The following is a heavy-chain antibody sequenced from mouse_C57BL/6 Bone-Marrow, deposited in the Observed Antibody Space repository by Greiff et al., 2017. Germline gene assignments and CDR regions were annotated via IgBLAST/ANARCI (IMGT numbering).Heavy chain of an antibody. CDR2: IDPSDSET. V-gene: IGHV1-52*01. CDR3: ARRGYWYFDV. J-gene: IGHJ1*03. CDR1: GYTFTSYW. Sequence: QVQLQQPGAELVRPGSSVKLSCKASGYTFTSYWMHWVKQRPIQGLEWIGNIDPSDSETHYNQKFKDKATLTVDKSSSTAYMQLSSLTSEEAAVYYCARRGYWYFDVWGTGTTVTVSS.